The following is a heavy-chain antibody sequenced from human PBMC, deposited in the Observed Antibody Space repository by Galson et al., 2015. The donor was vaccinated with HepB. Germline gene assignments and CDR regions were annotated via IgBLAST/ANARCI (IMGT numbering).Heavy chain of an antibody. CDR3: ARGSGYTYGPLDY. CDR2: SSSSRAHI. Sequence: SLRLSCAASGFTFSSYSMNWIRQAPGKGLEWVSSSSSSRAHIYYADALEGRFTVYRDNANNSLYLQMNSLRAEDTAVYYCARGSGYTYGPLDYWGQGTLVTVSS. CDR1: GFTFSSYS. D-gene: IGHD5-18*01. V-gene: IGHV3-21*01. J-gene: IGHJ4*02.